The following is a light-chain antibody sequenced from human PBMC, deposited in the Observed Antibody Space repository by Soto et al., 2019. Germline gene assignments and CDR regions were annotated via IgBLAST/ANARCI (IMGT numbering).Light chain of an antibody. J-gene: IGLJ1*01. CDR1: SSDVGSYNY. Sequence: QAVLTQPPSASGSPGQSVTISCTGTSSDVGSYNYVSWFQQHPDEAPKLIIYEVSQRPSGVPDRFSGSKSSNTASLTVSGLQAEDEADYYCSSYAGSTNFYVFGTGTKLTVL. CDR2: EVS. V-gene: IGLV2-8*01. CDR3: SSYAGSTNFYV.